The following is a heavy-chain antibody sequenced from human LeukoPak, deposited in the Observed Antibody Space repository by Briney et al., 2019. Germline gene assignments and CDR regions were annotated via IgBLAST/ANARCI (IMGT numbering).Heavy chain of an antibody. J-gene: IGHJ4*02. CDR2: INHSGTT. CDR1: GESFSGYY. V-gene: IGHV4-34*01. D-gene: IGHD2-21*01. CDR3: GRGKYDCGGYYLVY. Sequence: SETLSLTCAVYGESFSGYYWSWIRQPPGQGLTWIGEINHSGTTNYNPSLKSRVTISLDTSKSQFSLMLSSVTAADAAVYYCGRGKYDCGGYYLVYWGRGTLVTVSS.